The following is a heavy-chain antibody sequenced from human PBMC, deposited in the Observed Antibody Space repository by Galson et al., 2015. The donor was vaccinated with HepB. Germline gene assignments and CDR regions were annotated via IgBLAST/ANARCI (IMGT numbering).Heavy chain of an antibody. V-gene: IGHV3-15*01. CDR1: GFTFSNAW. CDR2: ITSKSDGGTT. J-gene: IGHJ6*02. Sequence: SLRLSCAASGFTFSNAWMSWVRQAPGKGLEWVGRITSKSDGGTTDYAAPVEGRFTISRDDSKNTLFLQTNSLKTEDTAVYYCAPDTGRWELPFSYGMDVWGQGIPVTVSS. CDR3: APDTGRWELPFSYGMDV. D-gene: IGHD1-26*01.